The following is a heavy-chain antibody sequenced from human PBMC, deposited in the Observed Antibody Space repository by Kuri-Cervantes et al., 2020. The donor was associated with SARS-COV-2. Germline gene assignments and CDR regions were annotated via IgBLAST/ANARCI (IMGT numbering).Heavy chain of an antibody. CDR1: GFTFSSYG. D-gene: IGHD2-2*02. CDR2: ISYDGSNK. J-gene: IGHJ4*02. CDR3: ARVGYCSSTSCYNFDY. Sequence: LSLTCAASGFTFSSYGMHWVRQAPGKGLEWVAVISYDGSNKYYADSVKGRFTISRDNSKNTLYLQMNSLRAEDTAVYYCARVGYCSSTSCYNFDYWGQGTLVTVSS. V-gene: IGHV3-30*03.